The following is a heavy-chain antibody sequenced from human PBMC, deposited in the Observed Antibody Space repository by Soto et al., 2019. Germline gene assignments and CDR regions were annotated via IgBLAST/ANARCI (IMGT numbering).Heavy chain of an antibody. Sequence: EVQLVEAGGDLVQPGGSLRLSCAASGFTFSTYWMHWVRQVPGKGPEWVSRMNSDGSSTAYADTVRGRFIISRDNAKNPLYLQMNRLGIDDQAVDYWSRGNVGEQYFGYNWGLGTLVAVSS. CDR1: GFTFSTYW. J-gene: IGHJ4*02. CDR2: MNSDGSST. CDR3: SRGNVGEQYFGYN. D-gene: IGHD3-16*01. V-gene: IGHV3-74*01.